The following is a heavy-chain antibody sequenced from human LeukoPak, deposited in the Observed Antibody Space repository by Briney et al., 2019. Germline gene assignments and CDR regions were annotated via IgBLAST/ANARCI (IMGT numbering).Heavy chain of an antibody. D-gene: IGHD3-22*01. CDR3: ARVPGLGSSGYPRGWFDP. J-gene: IGHJ5*02. CDR1: GDSINSLDL. CDR2: MYLSGTT. Sequence: SETLSLTCTVSGDSINSLDLWSWVRQPPGKGLEWIGEMYLSGTTHSNPSVKSRVTISIDKSKNQFFLNLSSVTAADTAVYYCARVPGLGSSGYPRGWFDPWGQGTLVTVSS. V-gene: IGHV4-4*02.